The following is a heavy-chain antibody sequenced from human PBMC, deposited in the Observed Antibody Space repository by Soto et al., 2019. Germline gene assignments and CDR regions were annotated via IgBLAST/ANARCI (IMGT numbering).Heavy chain of an antibody. CDR1: GFSLSTSGVG. D-gene: IGHD2-15*01. CDR2: IYWDDGK. V-gene: IGHV2-5*02. J-gene: IGHJ5*02. Sequence: QITLKESGPTLVKPTQTLTLTCTFSGFSLSTSGVGVGWIRQPPGKALEWLALIYWDDGKRYSHSLKSRPTNTKDTSKNQVALTMTNMDPVDTATYYCAHGYCSGCSCLLGYNWFDPWGQGTLVTVSS. CDR3: AHGYCSGCSCLLGYNWFDP.